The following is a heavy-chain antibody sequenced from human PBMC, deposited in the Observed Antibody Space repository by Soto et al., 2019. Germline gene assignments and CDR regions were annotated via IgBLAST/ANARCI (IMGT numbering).Heavy chain of an antibody. CDR1: GYTFTGYY. V-gene: IGHV1-2*02. J-gene: IGHJ6*02. D-gene: IGHD3-9*01. CDR3: ARELRATLAGYFYPIDGSYYYYGMDV. Sequence: ASVKVSCKASGYTFTGYYMHWVRQAPGQGLEWMGWINPNSGGTNYAQKFQGRVTMTRDTSISTAYMELSRLRSDDTAVYYCARELRATLAGYFYPIDGSYYYYGMDVWGQGTTVTVSS. CDR2: INPNSGGT.